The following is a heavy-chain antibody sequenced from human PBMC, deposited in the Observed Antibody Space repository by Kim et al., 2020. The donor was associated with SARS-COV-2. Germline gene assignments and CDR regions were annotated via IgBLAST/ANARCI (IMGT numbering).Heavy chain of an antibody. J-gene: IGHJ4*02. CDR3: AREHGIGTWSFDY. D-gene: IGHD1-1*01. V-gene: IGHV1-18*01. Sequence: YAQKLQGGVTKTTDASTSTAYMELRSLRSDDTAVYYCAREHGIGTWSFDYWGQGTLVTVSS.